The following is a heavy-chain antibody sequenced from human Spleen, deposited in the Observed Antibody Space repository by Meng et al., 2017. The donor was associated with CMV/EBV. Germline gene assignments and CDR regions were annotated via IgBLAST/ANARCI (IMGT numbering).Heavy chain of an antibody. D-gene: IGHD3-22*01. CDR3: ARDLGSGYSQYYYYGMDV. J-gene: IGHJ6*02. Sequence: GESLKISCAASGFTFSNYWMHWVRQAPGKGLVWVSSISSSSSYIYYADSVKGRFTISRDNAKNSLYLQMNSLRAEDTAVYYCARDLGSGYSQYYYYGMDVWGQGTTVTVSS. CDR1: GFTFSNYW. CDR2: ISSSSSYI. V-gene: IGHV3-21*01.